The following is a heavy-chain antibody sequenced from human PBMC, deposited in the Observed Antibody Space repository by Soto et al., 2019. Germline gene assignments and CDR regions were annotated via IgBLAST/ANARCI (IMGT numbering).Heavy chain of an antibody. CDR2: IWYDGSEK. CDR3: ASSYCSGGSCWVFDF. V-gene: IGHV3-33*01. Sequence: QVQLVESGGGVVQPGRSLRLSCAASGFTFSNYAMHWIRQAPGKGLEWVVVIWYDGSEKYYADSVKGRFTISRDNSENTLFLEMNSLRGDDTAVYYCASSYCSGGSCWVFDFWGQGNHVTVSS. J-gene: IGHJ4*02. CDR1: GFTFSNYA. D-gene: IGHD2-15*01.